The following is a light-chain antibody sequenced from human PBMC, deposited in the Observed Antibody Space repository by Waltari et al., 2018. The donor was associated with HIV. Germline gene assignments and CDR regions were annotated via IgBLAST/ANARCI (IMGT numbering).Light chain of an antibody. J-gene: IGKJ2*01. V-gene: IGKV3-15*01. CDR2: GAS. CDR1: PSVSSN. CDR3: QQYNNWPPLMYT. Sequence: ELVMTQSPATLSVSPGERATLSCRASPSVSSNLAWYQQKPGQAPRLLIYGASTRATGIPARFSGSGSGTEFTLTISSLQSEDFAVYYCQQYNNWPPLMYTFGQGTKLEIK.